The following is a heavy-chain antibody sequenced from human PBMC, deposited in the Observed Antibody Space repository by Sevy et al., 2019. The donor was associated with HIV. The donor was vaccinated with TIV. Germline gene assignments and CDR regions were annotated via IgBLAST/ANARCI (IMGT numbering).Heavy chain of an antibody. CDR1: GFTFSSYA. Sequence: GGSLRLSCAASGFTFSSYAMHWVRHAPGKGLEWVAVISYDGSNKYYADSVKGRFTISRDNSKNTLYLQMNSLRAEDTAVYYCARAYCTNGVCYPHYYYYYGMDVWGQGTTVTVSS. D-gene: IGHD2-8*01. V-gene: IGHV3-30-3*01. CDR2: ISYDGSNK. J-gene: IGHJ6*02. CDR3: ARAYCTNGVCYPHYYYYYGMDV.